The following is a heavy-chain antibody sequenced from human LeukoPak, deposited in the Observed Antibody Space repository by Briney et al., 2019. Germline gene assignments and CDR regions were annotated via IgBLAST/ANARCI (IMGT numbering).Heavy chain of an antibody. CDR1: GXTFDDYG. V-gene: IGHV3-20*04. CDR3: AREYYYDSSGSPSFFDY. D-gene: IGHD3-22*01. CDR2: INWNGGST. J-gene: IGHJ4*02. Sequence: GGSLRLSWAASGXTFDDYGVSWVRQAPGKGLESVSGINWNGGSTGYADSVKGRFTISRDNAKNSLYLQMSSLRAEDTALYYCAREYYYDSSGSPSFFDYWGQGTLVTVSS.